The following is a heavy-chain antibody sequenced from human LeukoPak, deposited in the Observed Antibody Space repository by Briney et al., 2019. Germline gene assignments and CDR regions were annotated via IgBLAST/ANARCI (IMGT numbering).Heavy chain of an antibody. V-gene: IGHV3-21*01. Sequence: SGGSLRLSCAASGFTFSSYSMNWVRQAPGKGLEWVSSISSSSSYIYYADSVKGRFTISRDNAKNSLYLQMNSPRAEDTAVYYCARAEGGSSSWYRYWGQGTLVTVSS. J-gene: IGHJ4*02. CDR1: GFTFSSYS. CDR2: ISSSSSYI. D-gene: IGHD6-13*01. CDR3: ARAEGGSSSWYRY.